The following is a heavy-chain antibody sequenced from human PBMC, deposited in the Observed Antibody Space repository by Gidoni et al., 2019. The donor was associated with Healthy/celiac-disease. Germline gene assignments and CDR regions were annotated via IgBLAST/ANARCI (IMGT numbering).Heavy chain of an antibody. CDR1: GYTFTGYY. J-gene: IGHJ6*02. D-gene: IGHD6-6*01. CDR3: AREQSIAAWFANSGFYGMDV. V-gene: IGHV1-2*06. CDR2: INPNSGGT. Sequence: QVQLVQSGAEVKKPGASVQVSCKASGYTFTGYYLHWVRQAPGQGLEWMGRINPNSGGTNYAQKFQGRVTMTRVTSISTAYMELSRLRSDDTAVYYCAREQSIAAWFANSGFYGMDVWGQGTTVTVSS.